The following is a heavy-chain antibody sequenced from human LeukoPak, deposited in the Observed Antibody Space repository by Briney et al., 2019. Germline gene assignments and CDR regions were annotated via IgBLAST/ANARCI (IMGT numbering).Heavy chain of an antibody. D-gene: IGHD2-2*01. CDR3: AQARDCSSTSCLSGYLDY. J-gene: IGHJ4*02. CDR1: GFTFSSYG. CDR2: IRYDGSNK. Sequence: PGGSLRLSCAAAGFTFSSYGMHWVRQAPGKGLEWVAFIRYDGSNKYYADSVKGRFTISRDNSKNTLYLQMNSLRAEDTAVYYCAQARDCSSTSCLSGYLDYWGQGTLVTVSS. V-gene: IGHV3-30*02.